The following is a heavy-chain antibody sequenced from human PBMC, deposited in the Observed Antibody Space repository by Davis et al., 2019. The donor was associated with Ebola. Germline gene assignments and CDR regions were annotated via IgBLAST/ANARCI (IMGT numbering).Heavy chain of an antibody. V-gene: IGHV1-8*02. D-gene: IGHD6-19*01. CDR3: ARCAYSSGWYDDYY. Sequence: ASVKVSCKASGYTFTGYYMHWVRQAPGQGLEWMGWMNPNSGNTGYAQKFQGRVTMTRNTSISTAYMELSSLRSEDTAVYYCARCAYSSGWYDDYYWGQGTLVTVSS. CDR1: GYTFTGYY. J-gene: IGHJ4*02. CDR2: MNPNSGNT.